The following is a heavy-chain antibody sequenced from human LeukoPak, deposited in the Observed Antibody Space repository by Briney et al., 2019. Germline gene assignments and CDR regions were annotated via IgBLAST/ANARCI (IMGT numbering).Heavy chain of an antibody. V-gene: IGHV3-74*01. D-gene: IGHD2-21*02. CDR3: VRVNCGGDCNSRDWYFDL. Sequence: PGGSLRLSCAASGFTFSSYAMSWVRQAPGKGLVWVSRIDRGGSYTAYADSVEGRFTISRDNTKNTLYLQMNYLRAEDTAVYYCVRVNCGGDCNSRDWYFDLWGRGTLVSVSS. CDR2: IDRGGSYT. CDR1: GFTFSSYA. J-gene: IGHJ2*01.